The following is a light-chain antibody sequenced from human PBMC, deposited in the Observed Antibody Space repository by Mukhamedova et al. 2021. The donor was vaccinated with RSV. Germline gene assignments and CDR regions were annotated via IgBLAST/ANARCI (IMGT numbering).Light chain of an antibody. CDR1: SSDVGGYNY. Sequence: GQSITISCTGTSSDVGGYNYVSWYQQHPGKAPKLMIYDVSNRPSGVSNRFSGSKSGNTASLTISGLQAEDEADYYCSSYTSSRVV. V-gene: IGLV2-14*04. J-gene: IGLJ2*01. CDR3: SSYTSSRVV. CDR2: DVS.